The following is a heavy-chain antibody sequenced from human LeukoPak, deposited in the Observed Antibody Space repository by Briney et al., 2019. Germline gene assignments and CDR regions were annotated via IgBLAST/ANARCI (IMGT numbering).Heavy chain of an antibody. J-gene: IGHJ4*02. Sequence: SETLSLTCAVSGGSISESPCYWGWIRQPPGKGREGVGNIFDSGVTYSNPSRRGPVSVSADTSQNPFYLRVNSATAAHTAVYYGASRSDLGGLSDSWGQGTLVTVSS. CDR3: ASRSDLGGLSDS. CDR1: GGSISESPCY. V-gene: IGHV4-39*01. CDR2: IFDSGVT. D-gene: IGHD4-23*01.